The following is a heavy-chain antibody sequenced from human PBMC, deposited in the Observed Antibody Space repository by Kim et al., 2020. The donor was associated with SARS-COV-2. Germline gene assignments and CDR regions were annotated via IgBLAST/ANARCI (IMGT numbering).Heavy chain of an antibody. CDR2: VYSGGST. J-gene: IGHJ4*02. V-gene: IGHV3-66*01. CDR3: AATTYYYDSSGYYY. CDR1: GFTVRSNY. D-gene: IGHD3-22*01. Sequence: GGSLRLSCAASGFTVRSNYMSWVRQAPGKGLEWVSVVYSGGSTYYADSVKGGFTISRDNSKNTLYLQMNSLRAEDTAVYYCAATTYYYDSSGYYYWGQGTLVTVSS.